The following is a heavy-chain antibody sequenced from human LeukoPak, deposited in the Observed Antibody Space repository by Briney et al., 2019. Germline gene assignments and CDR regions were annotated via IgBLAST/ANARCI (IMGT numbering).Heavy chain of an antibody. CDR2: INPDGSQG. CDR3: AKDIAPLGGYYDSSGLDY. CDR1: GFTFTTSW. V-gene: IGHV3-7*03. Sequence: GGSLRLSCAASGFTFTTSWMSWVRQAPGKGLEWVANINPDGSQGFYVDSVKGRFTISRDNAKNSLYLQMNSLRAEDTALYHCAKDIAPLGGYYDSSGLDYWGQGTLVTVSS. J-gene: IGHJ4*02. D-gene: IGHD3-22*01.